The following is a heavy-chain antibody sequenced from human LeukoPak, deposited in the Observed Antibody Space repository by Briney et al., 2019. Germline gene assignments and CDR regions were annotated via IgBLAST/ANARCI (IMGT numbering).Heavy chain of an antibody. V-gene: IGHV3-23*01. Sequence: GGSLRLSCAVSGFTLRNYAMYWVRQAPGKGLEWLSAVSGHSTYYADSVKGRFTMSRDTSKSTLYLQMNSLRAEDTAVYYCAKWGDYDILTGYYDPDYWGQGTLVTVSS. D-gene: IGHD3-9*01. CDR2: VSGHST. J-gene: IGHJ4*02. CDR3: AKWGDYDILTGYYDPDY. CDR1: GFTLRNYA.